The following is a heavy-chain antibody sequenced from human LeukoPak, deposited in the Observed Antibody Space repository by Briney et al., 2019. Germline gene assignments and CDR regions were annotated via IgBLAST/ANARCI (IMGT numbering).Heavy chain of an antibody. CDR2: IYYSGST. V-gene: IGHV4-59*12. Sequence: PSETLSLTCTVSGGSISSYYWSWIRQPPGKGLEWIGYIYYSGSTNYNPSLKSRVTISVDTSKNQFSLKLSSVTAADTAVYYCASRGYSYGTLYYFDYWGQGTLVTVSS. CDR3: ASRGYSYGTLYYFDY. J-gene: IGHJ4*02. D-gene: IGHD5-18*01. CDR1: GGSISSYY.